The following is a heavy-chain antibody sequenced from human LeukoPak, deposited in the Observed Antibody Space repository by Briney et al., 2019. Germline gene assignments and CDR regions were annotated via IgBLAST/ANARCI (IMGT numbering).Heavy chain of an antibody. Sequence: ASVKVSCKASGYTFTSYGISWARQAPGQGLEWMGWISAYNGNTNYAQKLQGRVTMTTDTSTSTAYMELRSLRSDDTAVYYCARDLRGILYDSSGYYPDYWGQGTLVTVSS. CDR3: ARDLRGILYDSSGYYPDY. D-gene: IGHD3-22*01. CDR1: GYTFTSYG. CDR2: ISAYNGNT. J-gene: IGHJ4*02. V-gene: IGHV1-18*01.